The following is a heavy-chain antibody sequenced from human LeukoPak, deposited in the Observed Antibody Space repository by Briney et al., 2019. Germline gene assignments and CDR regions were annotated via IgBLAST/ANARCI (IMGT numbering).Heavy chain of an antibody. CDR2: IYPGDSDT. V-gene: IGHV5-51*01. D-gene: IGHD3-3*01. Sequence: GESLKISCKGSGYSFTDYWIGWVRQMPGKGLEWMGIIYPGDSDTRYSPSFRGQVTISADKSISTAYLQWRSLKASDTAMYYCARASEDFWSGYTFDYWGQGTLVTVSS. CDR3: ARASEDFWSGYTFDY. CDR1: GYSFTDYW. J-gene: IGHJ4*02.